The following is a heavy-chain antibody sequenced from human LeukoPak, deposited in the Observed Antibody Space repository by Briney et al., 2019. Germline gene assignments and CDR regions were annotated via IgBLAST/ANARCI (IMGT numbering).Heavy chain of an antibody. CDR3: AKDPYYYGSGSYFDY. CDR2: IRYDGSNK. J-gene: IGHJ4*02. D-gene: IGHD3-10*01. V-gene: IGHV3-30*02. CDR1: GFTFSSYG. Sequence: GGSLRLSCAASGFTFSSYGMHWARQAPGKGLEWVAFIRYDGSNKYYADSVKGRFTISRDNSKNTLYLQMNSLRAEDTAVYYCAKDPYYYGSGSYFDYWGQGTLVTVSS.